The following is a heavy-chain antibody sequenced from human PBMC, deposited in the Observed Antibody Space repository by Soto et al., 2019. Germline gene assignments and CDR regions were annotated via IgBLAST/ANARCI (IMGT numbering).Heavy chain of an antibody. CDR2: INAGNGNT. D-gene: IGHD2-21*02. V-gene: IGHV1-3*01. CDR1: GFTFSTSG. J-gene: IGHJ4*02. CDR3: ARSIVVVTALDY. Sequence: ASVKVSCKASGFTFSTSGIHWVRQAPGQRLEWMGWINAGNGNTKYSQKFQGRVTITRDTSASTAYMELSSLRSEDTAVYYCARSIVVVTALDYWGQGTLVTVSS.